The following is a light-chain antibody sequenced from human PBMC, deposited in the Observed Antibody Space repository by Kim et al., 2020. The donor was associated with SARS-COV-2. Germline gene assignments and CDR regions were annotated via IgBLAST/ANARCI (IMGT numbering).Light chain of an antibody. J-gene: IGLJ2*01. CDR2: GKD. CDR1: SLRSYY. V-gene: IGLV3-19*01. Sequence: SSELTQDPAVSVALGQTVTITCQGDSLRSYYATWYQQKPGQAPKVVIYGKDNRPSGVPDRFSGSSSGNTAYLTITGTQAGDEADYYCNSRDSNAYVVFGG. CDR3: NSRDSNAYVV.